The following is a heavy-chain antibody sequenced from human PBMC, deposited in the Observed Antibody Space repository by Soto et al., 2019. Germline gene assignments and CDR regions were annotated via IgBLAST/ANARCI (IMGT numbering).Heavy chain of an antibody. Sequence: SETLSLTCTVSGGSISSGDYYWSWIRQPPGKGLEWIGYIYYSGSTYYNPSLKSRVTISVDTSKNQFSLKLSSVTAADTAVYYCARDDQKDYYDHAFDIWGQGTMVTVS. CDR1: GGSISSGDYY. J-gene: IGHJ3*02. CDR2: IYYSGST. CDR3: ARDDQKDYYDHAFDI. D-gene: IGHD3-22*01. V-gene: IGHV4-30-4*01.